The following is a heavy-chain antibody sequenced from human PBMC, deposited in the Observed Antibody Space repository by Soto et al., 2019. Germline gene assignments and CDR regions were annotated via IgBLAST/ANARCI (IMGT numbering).Heavy chain of an antibody. CDR3: ARDFGSTMVRGVYYGMDV. CDR2: ISSSSSYI. J-gene: IGHJ6*02. Sequence: GGSLRLSCAASGFTFSSYSMNWVHQAPGKGLEWVSSISSSSSYIYYADSVKGRFTISRDNAKNSLYLQMNSLRAEDTTVYYCARDFGSTMVRGVYYGMDVWGQGTTVTVSS. CDR1: GFTFSSYS. V-gene: IGHV3-21*01. D-gene: IGHD3-10*01.